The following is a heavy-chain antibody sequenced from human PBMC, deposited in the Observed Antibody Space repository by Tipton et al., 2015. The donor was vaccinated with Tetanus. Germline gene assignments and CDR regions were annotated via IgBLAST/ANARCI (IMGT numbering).Heavy chain of an antibody. CDR1: GFTFSSYA. Sequence: SLRLSCAASGFTFSSYAMSWVRQAPGKGLEWVSAISGSGGSTYYADSVKGRFTISRDNSKNTLYLQMNSLRAEDTAVYYCAKDLGYGDYVAYWYFDLWGRGTLVTVSS. D-gene: IGHD4-17*01. CDR2: ISGSGGST. J-gene: IGHJ2*01. CDR3: AKDLGYGDYVAYWYFDL. V-gene: IGHV3-23*01.